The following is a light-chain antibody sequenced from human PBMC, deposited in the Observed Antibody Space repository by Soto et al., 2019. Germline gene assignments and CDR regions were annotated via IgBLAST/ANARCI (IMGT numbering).Light chain of an antibody. CDR1: QSVGDY. CDR2: GTS. V-gene: IGKV3-20*01. Sequence: EIVMTQSPGTLSVSPGERATLFCRASQSVGDYLAWYQQKPGQAPRLLIYGTSNRATGVPDRFSGSGSGTDFTLTISRLEPEDFAVYYCQHYRDSSTFGQGTKVDIK. J-gene: IGKJ1*01. CDR3: QHYRDSST.